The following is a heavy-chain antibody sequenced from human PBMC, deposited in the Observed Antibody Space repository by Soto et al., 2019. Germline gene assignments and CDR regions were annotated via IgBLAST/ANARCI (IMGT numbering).Heavy chain of an antibody. CDR3: ARNGIVLVQAASPPRSYYGMDV. CDR2: IIPIFGTA. D-gene: IGHD2-2*01. CDR1: GGTFSSYA. Sequence: QVQLVQSGAEVKKPGSSVKVSCKASGGTFSSYAISWVRQAPGQGLEWMGGIIPIFGTANYAQKFQGRVTITADESTSTAYMELSSLRAEDTAVYYCARNGIVLVQAASPPRSYYGMDVWGQGTTVTVSS. J-gene: IGHJ6*02. V-gene: IGHV1-69*12.